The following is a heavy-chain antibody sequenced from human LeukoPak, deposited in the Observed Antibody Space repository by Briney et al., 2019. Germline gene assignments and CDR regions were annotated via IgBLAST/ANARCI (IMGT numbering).Heavy chain of an antibody. CDR1: GFTFSGYA. J-gene: IGHJ4*02. V-gene: IGHV3-23*01. D-gene: IGHD5-18*01. Sequence: GGSLRLSCAASGFTFSGYAMSWVRQAPGKGLEWVSAISGSGGSTYYADSVKGRFTISRDNSKNTLYLQMNSLRAEDTAVYYCAKLSAMALLAAGGQGTLVTVSS. CDR2: ISGSGGST. CDR3: AKLSAMALLAA.